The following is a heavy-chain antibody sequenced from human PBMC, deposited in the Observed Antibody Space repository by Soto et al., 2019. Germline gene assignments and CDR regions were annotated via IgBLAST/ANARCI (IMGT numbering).Heavy chain of an antibody. Sequence: EVHLVESGGELVQPGGSLRLSCAASGFTFDYYWMHWVRQAPGKGLVWVSRINTDGSRTNYADSVKGRFTISRDNAKNTLYRQMNSLRAEDTAVYYFARVATRSYNWFDPWGQGTQVTVSS. D-gene: IGHD1-26*01. V-gene: IGHV3-74*01. CDR2: INTDGSRT. J-gene: IGHJ5*02. CDR1: GFTFDYYW. CDR3: ARVATRSYNWFDP.